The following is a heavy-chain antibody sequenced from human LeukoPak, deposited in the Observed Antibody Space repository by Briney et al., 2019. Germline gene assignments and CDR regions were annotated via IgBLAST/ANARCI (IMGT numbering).Heavy chain of an antibody. Sequence: PGGSLRLSCVASGFTFSTYSMNWVRQAPGKGLEWVSSISSSSNYIYYADSVKGRFTISRDNAKNSLYLQMNSLRAEDTAVYYCAKGRGGGYGLDNWGQGTLVTVSS. V-gene: IGHV3-21*04. J-gene: IGHJ4*02. CDR1: GFTFSTYS. CDR2: ISSSSNYI. CDR3: AKGRGGGYGLDN. D-gene: IGHD5-12*01.